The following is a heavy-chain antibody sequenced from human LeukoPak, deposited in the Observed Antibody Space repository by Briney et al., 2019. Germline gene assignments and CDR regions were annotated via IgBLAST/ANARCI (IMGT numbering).Heavy chain of an antibody. CDR2: ISYDGSNK. V-gene: IGHV3-30*18. Sequence: PGGSLRLSCAASGFTFSSYGMHWVRQAPGKGLEWVAVISYDGSNKYYADSVKGRFTISRDNSKNTLYLQMNSLRAEDTAVYYCAKDGGRDGYNSDWGQGTLVTVSS. J-gene: IGHJ4*02. D-gene: IGHD5-24*01. CDR1: GFTFSSYG. CDR3: AKDGGRDGYNSD.